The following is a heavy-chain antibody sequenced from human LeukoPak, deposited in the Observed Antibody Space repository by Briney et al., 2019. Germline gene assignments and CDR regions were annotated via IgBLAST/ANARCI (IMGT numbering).Heavy chain of an antibody. CDR2: INHSGGT. CDR1: GVSFSGYY. J-gene: IGHJ3*02. D-gene: IGHD3-10*01. Sequence: PSETLSLTCAVYGVSFSGYYWSWIRQPPGKGLESIGEINHSGGTNYNPSLKSRVTISVDTSKNQFSLKLSSVTAADTAVYYCARGRRVWSLIIDAFDIWGQGTMVTVSS. V-gene: IGHV4-34*01. CDR3: ARGRRVWSLIIDAFDI.